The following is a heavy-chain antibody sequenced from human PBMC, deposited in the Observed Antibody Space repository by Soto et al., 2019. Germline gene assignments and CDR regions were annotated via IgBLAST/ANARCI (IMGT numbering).Heavy chain of an antibody. CDR3: ARKVLGSTSRPDWWYFDL. Sequence: EVQLLESGGGLVQPGGSLRLSCVGSGFTFINYAMNWVRQTPGKGLEWVSGISGGGDRTFDADSMKGRFTISRDNSKNTANLQMNSLRADDTAVYYCARKVLGSTSRPDWWYFDLWGRGTLVTVSS. J-gene: IGHJ2*01. CDR1: GFTFINYA. V-gene: IGHV3-23*01. D-gene: IGHD2-2*01. CDR2: ISGGGDRT.